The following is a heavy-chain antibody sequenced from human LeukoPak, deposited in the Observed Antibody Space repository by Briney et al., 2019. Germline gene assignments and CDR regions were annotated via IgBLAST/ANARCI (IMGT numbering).Heavy chain of an antibody. CDR1: GASITRYY. V-gene: IGHV4-59*12. Sequence: SETLSLTCTVSGASITRYYWSWIRQPPGKGLEWIGHIYYSGNTNYNPSLKSRVTISIDTSKNQVSLKLSSVTAADTAVYYCARERGGYWGQGTLVTVSS. CDR3: ARERGGY. J-gene: IGHJ4*02. CDR2: IYYSGNT.